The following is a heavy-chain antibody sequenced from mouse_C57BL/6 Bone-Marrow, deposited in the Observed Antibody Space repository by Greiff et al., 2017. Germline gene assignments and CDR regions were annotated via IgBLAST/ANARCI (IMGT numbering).Heavy chain of an antibody. CDR2: IDPENGDT. D-gene: IGHD1-1*01. CDR1: GFNIKDDY. Sequence: EVQLQQSGAELVRPGASVKLSCTASGFNIKDDYMHWVKQRPEQGLEWIGWIDPENGDTEYASKFQGKATITADTSSNTAYLHLSSLTSEDTAVYYCTYGSSFPFAYWGQGALVTVSA. V-gene: IGHV14-4*01. J-gene: IGHJ3*01. CDR3: TYGSSFPFAY.